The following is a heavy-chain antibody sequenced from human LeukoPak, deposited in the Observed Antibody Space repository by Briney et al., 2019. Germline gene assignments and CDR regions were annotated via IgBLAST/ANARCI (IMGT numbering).Heavy chain of an antibody. CDR1: GFTFSSYS. Sequence: PGGSLRLSCAASGFTFSSYSMNWVRQAPGKGLEWVSSISSSSSYIYYADSVKGRFTISRDNAKNSLYLQMNSLRAEDTAVYYCARDNGGSSSSYYYGMDVWGQGTTVTVSS. J-gene: IGHJ6*02. D-gene: IGHD6-6*01. V-gene: IGHV3-21*01. CDR2: ISSSSSYI. CDR3: ARDNGGSSSSYYYGMDV.